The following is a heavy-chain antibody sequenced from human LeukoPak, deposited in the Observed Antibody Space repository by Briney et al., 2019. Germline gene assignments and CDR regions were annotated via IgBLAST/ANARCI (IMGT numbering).Heavy chain of an antibody. V-gene: IGHV4-30-2*01. CDR1: GGSISSGGFS. CDR3: GRGGIAAAASGIDF. Sequence: NASGTLSLTCAVSGGSISSGGFSWNWIRQPPGKGLEWIGYIYQSGTTYYNPSLKSRVTISVDRPKNQFSLKLSSVTAADTAVYYCGRGGIAAAASGIDFWGPGTLVTVSS. CDR2: IYQSGTT. D-gene: IGHD6-13*01. J-gene: IGHJ4*02.